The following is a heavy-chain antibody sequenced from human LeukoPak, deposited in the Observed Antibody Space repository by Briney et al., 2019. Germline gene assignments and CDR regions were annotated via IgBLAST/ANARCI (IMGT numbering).Heavy chain of an antibody. D-gene: IGHD5-12*01. CDR2: IDTSESDT. J-gene: IGHJ4*02. CDR3: ARDPDLRGHSGMDY. V-gene: IGHV3-21*01. Sequence: KPGGSLRLSCAASGLSFSNYKMIWVRQAPGKGLEWVSSIDTSESDTYYADSVRGRFTISRDNAENSLFLQMNSLSAEGTAVYFCARDPDLRGHSGMDYWGQGTLVTVSS. CDR1: GLSFSNYK.